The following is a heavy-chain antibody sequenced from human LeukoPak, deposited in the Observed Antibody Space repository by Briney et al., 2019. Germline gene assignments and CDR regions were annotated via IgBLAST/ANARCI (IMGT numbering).Heavy chain of an antibody. CDR1: GYTFTSYY. V-gene: IGHV1-46*01. J-gene: IGHJ4*02. D-gene: IGHD2-2*01. Sequence: ASVKVSCKASGYTFTSYYMHWVRQAPGQGLEWMGIINPSGGSTSYAQKFQGRVTMTRDTSTSTVYMELSSLRSEDTAVYYCARDSGIVVVPAAMSFVYWGQGTLVTVSS. CDR2: INPSGGST. CDR3: ARDSGIVVVPAAMSFVY.